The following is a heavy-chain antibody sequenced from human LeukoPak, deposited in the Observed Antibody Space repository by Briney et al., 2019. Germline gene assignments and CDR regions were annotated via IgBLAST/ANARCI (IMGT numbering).Heavy chain of an antibody. J-gene: IGHJ4*02. CDR2: IRYDGSNK. Sequence: GGSLRLSCAASGFTFSSYSMNWVRQAPGKGLEWVASIRYDGSNKYYADSVKGRFTISRDNSKNTLYLQMNSLRAEDTAVYYCATFDSSGCPHWGQGTLVTVSS. V-gene: IGHV3-30*02. CDR1: GFTFSSYS. D-gene: IGHD6-19*01. CDR3: ATFDSSGCPH.